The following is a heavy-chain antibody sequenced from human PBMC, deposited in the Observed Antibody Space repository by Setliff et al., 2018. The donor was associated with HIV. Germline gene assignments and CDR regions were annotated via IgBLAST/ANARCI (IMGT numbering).Heavy chain of an antibody. CDR2: IFYSGNP. CDR3: ARAYGSERLNWFDP. V-gene: IGHV4-59*11. D-gene: IGHD3-10*01. CDR1: GGSISSHY. J-gene: IGHJ5*02. Sequence: PSETLSLTCTVSGGSISSHYWSWIRQPPGKGLEWIGYIFYSGNPNYNPSLKGRVTISLDTSKKQFSLRLRSVTAADTAVYYCARAYGSERLNWFDPWGQGTLVTVPS.